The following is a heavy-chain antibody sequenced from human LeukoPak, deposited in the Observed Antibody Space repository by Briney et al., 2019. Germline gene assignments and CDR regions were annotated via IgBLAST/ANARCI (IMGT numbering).Heavy chain of an antibody. Sequence: SETLSLTCAVYGGSFSGYYWSWIRQPPGKGLEWIGEINHSGSTNYNLSLKSRVTISVDTSKNQFSLKLSSVTAADTAVYYCARGQGIQLWYLWGQGTLVTVSS. CDR2: INHSGST. D-gene: IGHD5-18*01. V-gene: IGHV4-34*01. CDR3: ARGQGIQLWYL. CDR1: GGSFSGYY. J-gene: IGHJ5*02.